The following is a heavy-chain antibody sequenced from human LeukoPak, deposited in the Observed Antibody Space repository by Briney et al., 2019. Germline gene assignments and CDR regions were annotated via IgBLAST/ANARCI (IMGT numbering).Heavy chain of an antibody. CDR3: ARDGMAQMVEFDY. V-gene: IGHV1-2*02. CDR1: GFSLRSYY. Sequence: APVKVSCKASGFSLRSYYMYWVRQAPGQGLEWMGWINPNSGATGYAQKFQGRVTVTSDTSINTAYMELSGLISDDTAVYYCARDGMAQMVEFDYWGQGTLVTVSS. D-gene: IGHD2-15*01. J-gene: IGHJ4*02. CDR2: INPNSGAT.